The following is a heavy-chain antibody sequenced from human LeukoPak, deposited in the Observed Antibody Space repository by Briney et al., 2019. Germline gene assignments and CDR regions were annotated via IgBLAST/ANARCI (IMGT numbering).Heavy chain of an antibody. J-gene: IGHJ3*02. Sequence: EASVKVSCKASGYTFTGYYMHWVRQAPGQGLEWMGWINPNSGGTNYARKFQGRVAMTGDTSISTAYMDLSRLRSDDTAVYYCARHGRFYDAFDIWGQGTMVTVSS. CDR1: GYTFTGYY. CDR2: INPNSGGT. V-gene: IGHV1-2*02. D-gene: IGHD3-3*01. CDR3: ARHGRFYDAFDI.